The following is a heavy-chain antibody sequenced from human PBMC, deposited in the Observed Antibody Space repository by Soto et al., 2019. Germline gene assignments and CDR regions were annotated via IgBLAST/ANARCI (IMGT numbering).Heavy chain of an antibody. J-gene: IGHJ6*02. D-gene: IGHD3-9*01. CDR2: IWYDGSNK. CDR3: ARGPRTPITIFSFGYYGMDV. CDR1: GFTFSSYG. V-gene: IGHV3-33*01. Sequence: GGSLRLSCAASGFTFSSYGMHWVRQAPGKGLEWVAVIWYDGSNKYYADSVKGRFTISRDNSKNTLYLQMNSLRAEDTAVYYCARGPRTPITIFSFGYYGMDVWGQGTTVTVSS.